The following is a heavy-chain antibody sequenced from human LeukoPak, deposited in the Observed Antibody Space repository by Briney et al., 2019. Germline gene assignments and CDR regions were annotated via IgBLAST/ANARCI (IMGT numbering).Heavy chain of an antibody. CDR3: ARSCSSTSCYSAY. V-gene: IGHV3-64*01. D-gene: IGHD2-2*02. CDR1: GFTFSSYA. J-gene: IGHJ4*02. CDR2: ISSNGGST. Sequence: GGSLRLSCAASGFTFSSYAMHWVRQAPGKGLEYVSAISSNGGSTHYANSVKGRFTISRDNSKNTLYLRMGSLRAEDMAVYYCARSCSSTSCYSAYSGQGTLVTVSS.